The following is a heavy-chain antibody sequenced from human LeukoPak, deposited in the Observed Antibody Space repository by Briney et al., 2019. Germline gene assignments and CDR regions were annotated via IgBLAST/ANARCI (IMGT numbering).Heavy chain of an antibody. CDR3: ARVNLPAYYDFWSGYLKFDY. J-gene: IGHJ4*02. CDR2: IYYSGTI. Sequence: SETLSLTCTVSGGSISSSSYYWGWIRQPPGKGLEWIGSIYYSGTIYYNPSLKSRVTISVDTSKNQFSLKVSSVTAADTAVYYCARVNLPAYYDFWSGYLKFDYWGQGTLVTVSS. V-gene: IGHV4-39*01. CDR1: GGSISSSSYY. D-gene: IGHD3-3*01.